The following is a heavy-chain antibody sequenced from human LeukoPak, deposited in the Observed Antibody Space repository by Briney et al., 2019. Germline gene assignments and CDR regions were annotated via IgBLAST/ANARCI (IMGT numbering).Heavy chain of an antibody. V-gene: IGHV3-7*03. J-gene: IGHJ4*02. CDR3: ARGPRNWGFDY. Sequence: GGSLRLSCVASGFTFGKYWMSWVRQAPGKGLEWVANIKLDGSEKNYVDSVKGRFTISRDNTKNSLYLQMNSLRVEDTAVYYCARGPRNWGFDYWGQGTLVTVSS. D-gene: IGHD7-27*01. CDR2: IKLDGSEK. CDR1: GFTFGKYW.